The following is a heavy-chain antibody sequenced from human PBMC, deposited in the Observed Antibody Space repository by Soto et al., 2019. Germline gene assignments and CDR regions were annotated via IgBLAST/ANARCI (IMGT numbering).Heavy chain of an antibody. CDR1: GYSFTSYW. CDR3: ARRGYDSLTGYLPMAV. J-gene: IGHJ6*02. CDR2: IYPGDSDT. D-gene: IGHD3-9*01. Sequence: GESLKISCKASGYSFTSYWIAWVRQTPGKGLEWMGIIYPGDSDTRYSPSFQGQVTISADKSISTAYLQWSSLKASDTAMYYCARRGYDSLTGYLPMAVWGQGTTVTVSS. V-gene: IGHV5-51*01.